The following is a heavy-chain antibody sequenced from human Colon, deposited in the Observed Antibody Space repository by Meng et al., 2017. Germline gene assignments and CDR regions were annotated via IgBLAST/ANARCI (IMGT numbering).Heavy chain of an antibody. V-gene: IGHV4-61*03. CDR2: VYYTGSA. Sequence: QVQLQGSGPRLVRPSETLSLTCTLSGGSVSSPSYYWSWIRQTPGKGLEWIGYVYYTGSANYHPSLKSRVTISVDTSKNHFSLNLTSVTAADTAVYYCARGRGSYSSIDFWGQGTLVTVSS. D-gene: IGHD1-26*01. J-gene: IGHJ4*02. CDR1: GGSVSSPSYY. CDR3: ARGRGSYSSIDF.